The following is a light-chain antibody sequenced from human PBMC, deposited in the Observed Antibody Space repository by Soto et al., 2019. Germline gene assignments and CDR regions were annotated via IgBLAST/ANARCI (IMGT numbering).Light chain of an antibody. V-gene: IGLV2-8*01. J-gene: IGLJ3*02. CDR3: SSYAGSNNVV. CDR1: SSDVGGYNY. CDR2: EVS. Sequence: QSVLTQPPSASGSPGQSVTISCTGTSSDVGGYNYVSWYQQHPGKAPKLMIYEVSTRPSGVPDRFSGSKSGNTASLTVSGLQAEDEAGYYCSSYAGSNNVVFGGGTKLT.